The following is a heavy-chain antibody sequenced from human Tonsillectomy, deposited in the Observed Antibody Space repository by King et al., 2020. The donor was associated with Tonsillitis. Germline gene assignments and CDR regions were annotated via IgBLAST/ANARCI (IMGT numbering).Heavy chain of an antibody. D-gene: IGHD3-22*01. Sequence: VPLQESGPGLVKPSQTLSLTCTVSGGSISSGSYYWSWIRQPAGKGVEWIGRIHTSGNTNYNPSLRSRVTITVDTSKNQFSLKLSSVTAADTAMYYCARHVPHAYDSTGTYDWFDPWGQGTLVTVSS. CDR2: IHTSGNT. J-gene: IGHJ5*02. CDR1: GGSISSGSYY. V-gene: IGHV4-61*02. CDR3: ARHVPHAYDSTGTYDWFDP.